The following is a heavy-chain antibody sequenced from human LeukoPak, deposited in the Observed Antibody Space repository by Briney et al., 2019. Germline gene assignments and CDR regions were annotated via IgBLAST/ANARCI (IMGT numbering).Heavy chain of an antibody. D-gene: IGHD6-19*01. CDR1: GFTFSRYW. V-gene: IGHV3-7*01. J-gene: IGHJ4*02. CDR3: AGGSGWLIEVY. CDR2: IKQDGSEK. Sequence: GGSLRLSCAASGFTFSRYWLSWVRQAPGKGLEWVASIKQDGSEKEHVDSVEGRFTISRDNAKNSLYLQLNSLRVEDTAVYYCAGGSGWLIEVYWGQGTLVTVSS.